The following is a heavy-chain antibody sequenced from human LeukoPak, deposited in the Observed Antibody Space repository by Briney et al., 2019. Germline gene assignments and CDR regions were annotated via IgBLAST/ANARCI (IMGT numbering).Heavy chain of an antibody. Sequence: GGSLRLSCAASGFTFTTYAMAWVRQAPGEGLEWVSKNSGGAASGRTSYADSVKGRFSISRDNSKRTLSLQMNGPRAEDTAVYYCAKERFASDYHVFQPFDAWGQGTMVTVSS. CDR3: AKERFASDYHVFQPFDA. CDR2: NSGGAASGRT. J-gene: IGHJ3*01. CDR1: GFTFTTYA. D-gene: IGHD4-17*01. V-gene: IGHV3-23*01.